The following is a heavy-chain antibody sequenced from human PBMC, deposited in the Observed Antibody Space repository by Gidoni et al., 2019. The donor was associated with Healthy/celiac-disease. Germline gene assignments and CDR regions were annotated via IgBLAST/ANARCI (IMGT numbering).Heavy chain of an antibody. J-gene: IGHJ3*02. CDR1: GFTFDAYG. D-gene: IGHD6-13*01. CDR3: ARAFSAAPGAFDI. Sequence: EVQLVESGGGVVLPGGSLRLSCASSGFTFDAYGMSWVRQAPGKGLEWVFGINWNGGSTGYAESVKGRFTISRDNAKNSLYLQMNSLRAEDTALYHCARAFSAAPGAFDIWGQGTMVTVSS. CDR2: INWNGGST. V-gene: IGHV3-20*01.